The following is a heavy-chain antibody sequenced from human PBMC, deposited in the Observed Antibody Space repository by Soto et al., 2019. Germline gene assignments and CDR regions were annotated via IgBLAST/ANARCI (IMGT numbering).Heavy chain of an antibody. CDR2: ISYDGSNK. CDR3: AKDKVPLWSLNKYYYYYGMDV. V-gene: IGHV3-30*18. D-gene: IGHD3-10*01. J-gene: IGHJ6*02. Sequence: GSLRLSCAASGFTFSTYGMHWVRQAPGKGLEWLAVISYDGSNKYYADSVKGRFTISRDNSKNTLYLQMNSLRAEDTAVYYCAKDKVPLWSLNKYYYYYGMDVWGQGTTVTVSS. CDR1: GFTFSTYG.